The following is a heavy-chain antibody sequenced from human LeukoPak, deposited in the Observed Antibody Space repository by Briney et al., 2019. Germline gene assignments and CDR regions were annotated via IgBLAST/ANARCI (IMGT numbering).Heavy chain of an antibody. CDR2: IYNSGST. CDR1: GGSISSSSYY. CDR3: AREYGSFQDAFDI. Sequence: PSETLSLTCTVSGGSISSSSYYWSWIRQAAGKGLEWIGRIYNSGSTDYNASLKSRVTMSVDTSKNQFSLKLSSVTAADTAVYYCAREYGSFQDAFDIWGQGTMVTVSS. V-gene: IGHV4-61*02. J-gene: IGHJ3*02. D-gene: IGHD3-10*01.